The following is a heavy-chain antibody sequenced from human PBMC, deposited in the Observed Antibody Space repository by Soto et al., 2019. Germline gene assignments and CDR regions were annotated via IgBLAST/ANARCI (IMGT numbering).Heavy chain of an antibody. CDR2: INHSGST. D-gene: IGHD6-19*01. V-gene: IGHV4-34*01. Sequence: SETLSLTCAVYGGSFSDYYWSLIRQPPGKGLEWIGEINHSGSTNYNPSLKSRVTMSVDTSKNQFSLKLSSVTASDTAVYYCARALSISVAGIDYWGRGNMVTVSS. J-gene: IGHJ4*02. CDR3: ARALSISVAGIDY. CDR1: GGSFSDYY.